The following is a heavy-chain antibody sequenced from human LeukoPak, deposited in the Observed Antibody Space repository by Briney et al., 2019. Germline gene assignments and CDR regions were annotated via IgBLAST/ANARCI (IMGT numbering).Heavy chain of an antibody. J-gene: IGHJ4*02. CDR1: GYTFSDYS. D-gene: IGHD3-10*01. CDR2: INLNSGAT. Sequence: GASVKISCKTSGYTFSDYSIHWFRQAPGQGLEWMGRINLNSGATSYAQNFQGRVTMTRDTSISTAYMELSGLTSDDTAVYYCARGGSGSGYLYYFDYWGQGTLVSVSS. CDR3: ARGGSGSGYLYYFDY. V-gene: IGHV1-2*06.